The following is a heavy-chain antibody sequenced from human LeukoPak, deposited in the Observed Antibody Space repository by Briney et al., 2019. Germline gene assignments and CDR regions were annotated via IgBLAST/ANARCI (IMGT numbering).Heavy chain of an antibody. D-gene: IGHD4-17*01. CDR1: GGSISSYY. V-gene: IGHV4-59*01. CDR3: ASFDYGDANDAFDI. Sequence: SETLSLTCTVSGGSISSYYWSWIRQPPGKGLEWIGYIYYSGSTNYNPSLKSRVTISVDTSKNQFSLKLSSVTAADTAVYYCASFDYGDANDAFDIWGQGTMVTVSS. CDR2: IYYSGST. J-gene: IGHJ3*02.